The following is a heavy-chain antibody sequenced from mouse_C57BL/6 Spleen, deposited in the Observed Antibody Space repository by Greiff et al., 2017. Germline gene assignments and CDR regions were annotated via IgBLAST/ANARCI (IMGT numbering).Heavy chain of an antibody. V-gene: IGHV1-7*01. CDR2: INPSIGYT. D-gene: IGHD1-1*01. Sequence: QVQLQQSGAELAKPGASVKLSCKASGYTFTSYSMHWVKQKPGQGLEWIGYINPSIGYTKYNQNFKDKVTLTADKSSSTAYMQLSSLTYEDSAVYYCARGHCGSSYGYFDVWGTGTTVTVSS. CDR3: ARGHCGSSYGYFDV. CDR1: GYTFTSYS. J-gene: IGHJ1*03.